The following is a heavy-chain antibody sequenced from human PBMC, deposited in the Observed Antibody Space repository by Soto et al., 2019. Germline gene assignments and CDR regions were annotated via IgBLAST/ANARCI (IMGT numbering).Heavy chain of an antibody. D-gene: IGHD5-18*01. CDR3: ARLRYSYGPDY. CDR2: IYYSGST. J-gene: IGHJ4*02. CDR1: GGSISSYY. V-gene: IGHV4-59*08. Sequence: SETLSLTCTVSGGSISSYYWSWIRQPPGKGLEWIGYIYYSGSTNYNPSLKSRVTISVDTSKNQFSLKLSSVTAADTAVYYCARLRYSYGPDYWGQGTLVTVPS.